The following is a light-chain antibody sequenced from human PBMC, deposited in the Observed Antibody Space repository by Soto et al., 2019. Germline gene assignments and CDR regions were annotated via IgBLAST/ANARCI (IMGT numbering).Light chain of an antibody. CDR2: EDN. Sequence: NFMLTQPHSVSESPGKTVTISCTRSSGSIASNYVQWYQQRPGSAPTTVIYEDNQRPSGVPDRFSGSIDSSSNSASLTISGLKTEDEADYYCQSYDSGNSWVFGGGTKVTVL. J-gene: IGLJ3*02. CDR1: SGSIASNY. V-gene: IGLV6-57*04. CDR3: QSYDSGNSWV.